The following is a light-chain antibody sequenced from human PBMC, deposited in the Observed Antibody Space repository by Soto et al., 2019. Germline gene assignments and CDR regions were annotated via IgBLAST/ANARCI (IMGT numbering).Light chain of an antibody. V-gene: IGLV2-14*01. CDR1: SSDVGGYNY. CDR3: CSYTRSTTVV. Sequence: QSVLTQPASVSASPGQSITISCTGTSSDVGGYNYVSWYQQHPGKAPKVIIYEVSNRPSGVSNRFSGSKSGNTASLTISGLQAEDEADYYCCSYTRSTTVVFGGGTKVTVL. CDR2: EVS. J-gene: IGLJ2*01.